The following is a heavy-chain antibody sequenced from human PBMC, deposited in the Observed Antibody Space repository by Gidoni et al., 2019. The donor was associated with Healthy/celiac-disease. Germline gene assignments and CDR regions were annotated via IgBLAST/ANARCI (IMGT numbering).Heavy chain of an antibody. D-gene: IGHD6-13*01. CDR2: IRSKANRYAT. V-gene: IGHV3-73*02. Sequence: EVQLVESGGGLVQPGGSLKLSCAASGFTFSGSAMHWVRQASGKGLEWVGRIRSKANRYATAYAASVKGRFTISRDDSKNTAYLQMNSLKTEDTAVYYCTSIAAAADYWSQGTLVTVSS. CDR1: GFTFSGSA. J-gene: IGHJ4*02. CDR3: TSIAAAADY.